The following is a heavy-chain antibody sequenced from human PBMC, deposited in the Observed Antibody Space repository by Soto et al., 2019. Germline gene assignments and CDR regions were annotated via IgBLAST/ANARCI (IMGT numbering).Heavy chain of an antibody. Sequence: PGESLKISCKGSGYSFTSYWIGWVRQMPGKGLEWMGIIYPGDSDTRYSPSFQGHVTISADKSISTAYLQWSSLKASDTAMYYCAGQGMITRPEYGMDAWGQGTAVTVSS. CDR3: AGQGMITRPEYGMDA. V-gene: IGHV5-51*01. CDR1: GYSFTSYW. D-gene: IGHD3-16*01. J-gene: IGHJ6*02. CDR2: IYPGDSDT.